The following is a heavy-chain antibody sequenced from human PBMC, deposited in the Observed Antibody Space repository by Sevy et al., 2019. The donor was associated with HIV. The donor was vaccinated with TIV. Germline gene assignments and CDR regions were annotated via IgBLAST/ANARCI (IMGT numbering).Heavy chain of an antibody. CDR1: GDFISSYF. J-gene: IGHJ4*02. Sequence: SETLSLTCNVSGDFISSYFWSWFRQPPGKGLEWIGYLYYSGSIEYNPSLRSRVTISVDTSKKHFSMKLRSVTAADTAMYYCARDSAVVPRALVYWGQGTLVTVSS. D-gene: IGHD2-21*01. CDR2: LYYSGSI. CDR3: ARDSAVVPRALVY. V-gene: IGHV4-59*01.